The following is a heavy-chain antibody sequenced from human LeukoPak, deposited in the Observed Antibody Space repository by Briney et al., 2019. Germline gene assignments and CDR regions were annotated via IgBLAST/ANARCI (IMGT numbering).Heavy chain of an antibody. CDR1: GFTFDDYG. D-gene: IGHD3-10*01. V-gene: IGHV3-20*04. Sequence: PGGSLRLSCAASGFTFDDYGMSWVRQAPGKGLEWVSGINWNGGSTGYADSVKGRFTISRDNAKNSLYLQMNSLRAEDTALYYCARDLGDVSMVRGVMVYFDYWGQGTLVTVSS. CDR2: INWNGGST. J-gene: IGHJ4*02. CDR3: ARDLGDVSMVRGVMVYFDY.